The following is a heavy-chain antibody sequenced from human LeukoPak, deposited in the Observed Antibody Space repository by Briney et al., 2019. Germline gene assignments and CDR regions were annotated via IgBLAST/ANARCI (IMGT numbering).Heavy chain of an antibody. J-gene: IGHJ4*02. Sequence: GGSLRLSCAASGFTFSSYEMNWVRQAPGKGLEWVSYISSSGSTIYYADSMKGRFTISRDNAKNSLYLQMNSLRAEDTAVYYCARDPYYGDYVVWGQGTLVTVSS. CDR2: ISSSGSTI. D-gene: IGHD4-17*01. CDR3: ARDPYYGDYVV. CDR1: GFTFSSYE. V-gene: IGHV3-48*03.